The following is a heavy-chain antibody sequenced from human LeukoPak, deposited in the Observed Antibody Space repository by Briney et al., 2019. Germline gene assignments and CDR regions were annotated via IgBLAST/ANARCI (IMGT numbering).Heavy chain of an antibody. V-gene: IGHV4-59*01. CDR3: AREDYGDYDAYFDY. D-gene: IGHD4-17*01. J-gene: IGHJ4*02. Sequence: PSETLSLTCTVSGGSISSYYWSWIRQPPGKGLEWIGNIYYSGSTNYNPSLKSRVTISVDTSKNQFSLKLSSVTAADTAVYYCAREDYGDYDAYFDYWGQGTLVTVSS. CDR1: GGSISSYY. CDR2: IYYSGST.